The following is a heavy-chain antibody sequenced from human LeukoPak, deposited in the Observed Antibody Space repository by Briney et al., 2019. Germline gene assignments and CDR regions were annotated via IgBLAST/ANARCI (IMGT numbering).Heavy chain of an antibody. CDR3: ARAYPKRVRGVIRHYYMDV. V-gene: IGHV1-8*01. D-gene: IGHD3-10*01. CDR2: MNPNSGNT. J-gene: IGHJ6*03. Sequence: ASVKVSCKASGYTFTSYDINWVRQATGQGLEWMGWMNPNSGNTGYAQKFQGRVTMTRNTSISTAYMELSSLRSEDTAVYYCARAYPKRVRGVIRHYYMDVWGKGTTVTISS. CDR1: GYTFTSYD.